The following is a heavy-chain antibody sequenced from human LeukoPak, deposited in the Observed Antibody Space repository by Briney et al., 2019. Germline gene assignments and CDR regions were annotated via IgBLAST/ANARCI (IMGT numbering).Heavy chain of an antibody. V-gene: IGHV3-30*03. J-gene: IGHJ6*04. CDR3: ATLVADPSYGMDV. Sequence: GGSLRLSCAASGFTFSSYGMHWVRQAPGKGLEGVAVISYDGSNKYYADSVKGRFTISRDNSKNTLYLQMNSLRAEDTAVYYCATLVADPSYGMDVWGKGTTVTVSS. CDR1: GFTFSSYG. D-gene: IGHD6-19*01. CDR2: ISYDGSNK.